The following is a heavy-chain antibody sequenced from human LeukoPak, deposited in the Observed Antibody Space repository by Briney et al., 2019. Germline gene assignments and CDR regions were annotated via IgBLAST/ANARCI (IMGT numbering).Heavy chain of an antibody. V-gene: IGHV1-2*02. CDR3: GLTVTYSYGMDV. CDR1: GYSFTAYC. J-gene: IGHJ6*02. Sequence: ASVKVSCKPSGYSFTAYCIHWVRQAPGQGLEWLGWINPNSGGTNYVQKFQGRVTMTRDTSISTAYLELSRLRSDDTAVYYCGLTVTYSYGMDVWGQGTTVTVSS. CDR2: INPNSGGT. D-gene: IGHD4-17*01.